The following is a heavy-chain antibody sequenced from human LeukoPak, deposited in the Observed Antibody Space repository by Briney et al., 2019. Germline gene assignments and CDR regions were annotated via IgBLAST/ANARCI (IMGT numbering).Heavy chain of an antibody. CDR1: GGSISSYY. V-gene: IGHV4-59*01. CDR2: IYYSGST. Sequence: SETLSLTCTVSGGSISSYYWSWIRQPPGKGLEWIGYIYYSGSTNYNPSLKSRVTISVDTSKNQFSLKLSSVTAADTAVYYCAREGVYSSGLVDYWGQGTLVTVSS. CDR3: AREGVYSSGLVDY. D-gene: IGHD6-19*01. J-gene: IGHJ4*02.